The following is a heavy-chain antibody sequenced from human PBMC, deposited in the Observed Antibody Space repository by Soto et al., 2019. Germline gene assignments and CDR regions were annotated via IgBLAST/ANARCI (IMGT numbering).Heavy chain of an antibody. Sequence: GGSLRLPCAASGFTFSSYAMSWVRQAPGKGLEWVSAISGSGGSTYYADSVKGRFTISRDNSKNTLYLQMNSLRAEDTAVYYCAKDQGSWPRHYFDYWGQGTLVTVSS. V-gene: IGHV3-23*01. CDR1: GFTFSSYA. CDR3: AKDQGSWPRHYFDY. J-gene: IGHJ4*02. CDR2: ISGSGGST. D-gene: IGHD6-13*01.